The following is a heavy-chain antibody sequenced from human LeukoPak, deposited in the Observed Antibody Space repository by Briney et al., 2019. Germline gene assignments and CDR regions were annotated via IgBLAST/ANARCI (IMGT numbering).Heavy chain of an antibody. CDR2: ISAYNGNT. J-gene: IGHJ4*02. D-gene: IGHD2-2*01. V-gene: IGHV1-18*01. CDR3: ARDGVPPVVVPAGLDY. CDR1: GYTFTSYG. Sequence: ASVTVSCKASGYTFTSYGISWVRQAPGQGLEWMGWISAYNGNTNYAQKLQGRVTMTTDTSTSTAYMELRSLRSDDTAVYYCARDGVPPVVVPAGLDYWGQGTLVTVSS.